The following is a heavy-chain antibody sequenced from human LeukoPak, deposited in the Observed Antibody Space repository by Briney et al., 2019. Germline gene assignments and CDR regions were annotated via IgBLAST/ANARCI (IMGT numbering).Heavy chain of an antibody. V-gene: IGHV4-34*01. Sequence: PSETLSLTCAVYGGSFSDYYWVWIRQPPGKGLEWIGEINHSGSTSYNPSLKSQVTISVDTSKNQFSLKLSSVTAADTAVYYCANYRGYFDLWGRGTLVTVSS. D-gene: IGHD4-23*01. J-gene: IGHJ2*01. CDR1: GGSFSDYY. CDR3: ANYRGYFDL. CDR2: INHSGST.